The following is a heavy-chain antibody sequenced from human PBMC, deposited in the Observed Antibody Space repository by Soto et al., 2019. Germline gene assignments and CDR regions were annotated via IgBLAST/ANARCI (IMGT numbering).Heavy chain of an antibody. D-gene: IGHD4-17*01. V-gene: IGHV1-69*10. J-gene: IGHJ4*02. CDR2: IIPILGIA. CDR3: ARRNGDYAFDY. Sequence: ASVKVSCKASGGTFSSYAISWVRQAPGQGLEWMGGIIPILGIANYAQKFQGRVTITADKSTSTAYVELSSLRSEDTAVYYCARRNGDYAFDYWGQGTLVTVSS. CDR1: GGTFSSYA.